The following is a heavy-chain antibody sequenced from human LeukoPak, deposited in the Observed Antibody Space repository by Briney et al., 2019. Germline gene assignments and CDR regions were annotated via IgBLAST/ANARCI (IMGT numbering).Heavy chain of an antibody. D-gene: IGHD2-2*02. CDR2: ITSGSSII. Sequence: GGSLRLSCAASGFTFSGYSMNWVRQAPGKGLEWVSYITSGSSIIFYADSVKGRFTISRDNAQSSLYLQMNSLRAEDTAVYYCATHPHATAAAAIPWGQGTLVTVSS. CDR3: ATHPHATAAAAIP. J-gene: IGHJ4*02. V-gene: IGHV3-48*04. CDR1: GFTFSGYS.